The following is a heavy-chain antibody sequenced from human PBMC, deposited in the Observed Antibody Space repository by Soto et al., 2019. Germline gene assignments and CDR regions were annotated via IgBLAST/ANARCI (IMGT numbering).Heavy chain of an antibody. J-gene: IGHJ4*02. CDR3: GKRRALSNNLCFDR. V-gene: IGHV2-5*01. Sequence: QITLKESGPTLVKPTETLTLTCTLFGFSINTGGVGVGWIRQPPGKAPERLALLYGNDDEWYSPSLTYRLSVTRDTSKNPVVLTMTHMAPMDTATYYCGKRRALSNNLCFDRWGQGALVTVSS. CDR1: GFSINTGGVG. D-gene: IGHD1-1*01. CDR2: LYGNDDE.